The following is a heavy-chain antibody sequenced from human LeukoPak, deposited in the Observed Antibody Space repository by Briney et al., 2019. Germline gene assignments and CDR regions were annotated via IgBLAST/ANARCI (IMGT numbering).Heavy chain of an antibody. Sequence: PGGSLRLSCAASGFTFSYYSMNWIRQTPGKGLEWIGEVNESGGTNINPSLRSRVILSVDTSKNQFSLKLISMTAADTAIYYCARGQGATVPQVGKNWFDPWGQGTWVIVSS. D-gene: IGHD1-26*01. J-gene: IGHJ5*02. CDR2: VNESGGT. V-gene: IGHV4-34*01. CDR3: ARGQGATVPQVGKNWFDP. CDR1: GFTFSYYS.